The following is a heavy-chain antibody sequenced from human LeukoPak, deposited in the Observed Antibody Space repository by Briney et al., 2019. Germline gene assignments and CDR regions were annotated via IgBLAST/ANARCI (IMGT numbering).Heavy chain of an antibody. D-gene: IGHD5-18*01. CDR3: ARGPWPSGYSYGYYSDY. V-gene: IGHV4-59*01. J-gene: IGHJ4*02. Sequence: SETLSLTCTVSGGSISSYYWSWIRQPPGKGLEWIGYIYYSGSTNYNPSLKSRVTISVDTSKNQFSLKLSSVTAADTAVYYCARGPWPSGYSYGYYSDYWGQGTLVTVSS. CDR2: IYYSGST. CDR1: GGSISSYY.